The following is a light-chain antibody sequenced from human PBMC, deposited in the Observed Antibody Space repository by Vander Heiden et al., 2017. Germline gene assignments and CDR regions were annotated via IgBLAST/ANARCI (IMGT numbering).Light chain of an antibody. CDR3: NSRDSSGNHVV. Sequence: SSELTQDPAVSVALGQTVRITCQGDSLRSYYASWYQQKPGQAPVLCNYGKNHPPSGIPDRFPCSSSGNTASLTITGAQAEDEAYYYCNSRDSSGNHVVFGGGTKLTVL. J-gene: IGLJ2*01. CDR1: SLRSYY. V-gene: IGLV3-19*01. CDR2: GKN.